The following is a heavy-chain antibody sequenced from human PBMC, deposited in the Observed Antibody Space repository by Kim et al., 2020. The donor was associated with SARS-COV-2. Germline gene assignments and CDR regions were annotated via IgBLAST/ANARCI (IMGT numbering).Heavy chain of an antibody. V-gene: IGHV3-15*01. Sequence: KHYAAPVKGRFTISRDDSKNTVDLQMNSLKTEDTAVYYCTRHYYNSGSYPVWGQGTLVTVSS. J-gene: IGHJ4*02. CDR3: TRHYYNSGSYPV. D-gene: IGHD3-10*01. CDR2: K.